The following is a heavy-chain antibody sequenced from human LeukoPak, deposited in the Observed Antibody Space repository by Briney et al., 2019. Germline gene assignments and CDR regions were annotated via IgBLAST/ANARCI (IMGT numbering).Heavy chain of an antibody. D-gene: IGHD6-13*01. CDR2: ISSSSSYI. V-gene: IGHV3-21*01. CDR1: GFTFSSYS. J-gene: IGHJ4*02. Sequence: GGSLRLSCAASGFTFSSYSMNWVRQAPGKGLEWVSSISSSSSYIYYADSVKGRFTISRDNAKNSLYLQMNSLRAEDTAVYYCARGVVAAAGSGDYWGQGTLVTVSS. CDR3: ARGVVAAAGSGDY.